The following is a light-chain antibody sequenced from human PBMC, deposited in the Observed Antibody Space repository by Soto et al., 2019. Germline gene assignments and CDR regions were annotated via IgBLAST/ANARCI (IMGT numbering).Light chain of an antibody. J-gene: IGKJ1*01. CDR2: AAS. V-gene: IGKV3-15*01. CDR1: QSVSSN. CDR3: QQYANWPMT. Sequence: EIVLTQSPGALSLSPGERATLSCRAIQSVSSNFLAWYQQKPGQAPRLLIYAASTRATGIPARFSGSGSDTEFTLTISSLQSEDLAVYYCQQYANWPMTFGQGTKVDIK.